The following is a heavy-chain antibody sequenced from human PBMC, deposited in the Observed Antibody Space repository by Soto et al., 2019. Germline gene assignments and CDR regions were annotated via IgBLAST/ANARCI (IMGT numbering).Heavy chain of an antibody. CDR1: GDTFTNYD. Sequence: QVQLVQSGAEVKKPGASVKVSCKASGDTFTNYDIKWVRQATGQGLEWMGWMNPNSGNTGYAQKFQGRVTMTRNTSISTAYMELSSARSEDTTVYYCAGGRKGMDVWGQGTTVTVSS. V-gene: IGHV1-8*01. CDR2: MNPNSGNT. J-gene: IGHJ6*02. CDR3: AGGRKGMDV.